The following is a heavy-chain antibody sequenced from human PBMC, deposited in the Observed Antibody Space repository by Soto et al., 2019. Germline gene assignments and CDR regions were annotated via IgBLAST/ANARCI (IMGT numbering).Heavy chain of an antibody. CDR1: GFSLNTGGVG. CDR3: THTPFFGDKLDY. CDR2: IYWDDDK. V-gene: IGHV2-5*02. D-gene: IGHD2-21*01. Sequence: QITLKESGPTLVKPTQTLTLTCTFSGFSLNTGGVGVVWIRQPPGKALEWLAVIYWDDDKRYSPSLKRRLTIPKXXSKNQVVLTMTNMDPVDTATYYCTHTPFFGDKLDYWGQGALVTVSS. J-gene: IGHJ4*02.